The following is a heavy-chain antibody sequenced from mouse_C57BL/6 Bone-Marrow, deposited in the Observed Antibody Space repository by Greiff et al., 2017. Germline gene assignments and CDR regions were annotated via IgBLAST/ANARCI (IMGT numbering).Heavy chain of an antibody. CDR1: GFTFSSYA. Sequence: EVKLVESGGGLVKPGGSLKLSCAASGFTFSSYAMSWVRQTPEKRLEWVATISDGGSYTYYPDNVKGRFTISRDNAKNNLYLQMSHLKSEDTAMYYCARVGGYGSSPAWFAYWGQGTLVTVSA. V-gene: IGHV5-4*03. D-gene: IGHD1-1*01. CDR2: ISDGGSYT. J-gene: IGHJ3*01. CDR3: ARVGGYGSSPAWFAY.